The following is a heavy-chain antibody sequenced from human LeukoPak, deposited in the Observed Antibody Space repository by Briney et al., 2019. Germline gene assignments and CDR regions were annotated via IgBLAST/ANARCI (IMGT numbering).Heavy chain of an antibody. CDR2: INPNSGGT. V-gene: IGHV1-2*02. D-gene: IGHD6-13*01. CDR3: AGEYSSSWYPAFDI. Sequence: AASVKVSCKASGYTFTGYYMHWVRQAPGQGLEWMGWINPNSGGTNYAQKFQGRVTMTRDTSISTAYMELSRLRSDDTAVYYCAGEYSSSWYPAFDIWGQGTMVTVSS. CDR1: GYTFTGYY. J-gene: IGHJ3*02.